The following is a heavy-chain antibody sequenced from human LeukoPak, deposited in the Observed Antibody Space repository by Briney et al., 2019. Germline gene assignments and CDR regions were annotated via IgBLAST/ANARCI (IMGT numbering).Heavy chain of an antibody. D-gene: IGHD6-19*01. CDR1: GGSFRGNY. Sequence: SETLSLTCAVYGGSFRGNYWTWIRQPPGKGLEWIGEISHSGRTNYNPSLKSRVTISVDTSKNQFSLKLSSVTAADTAVYYCARDMAGSSGWYDYYYGMDVWGQGTTVTVSS. V-gene: IGHV4-34*01. J-gene: IGHJ6*02. CDR2: ISHSGRT. CDR3: ARDMAGSSGWYDYYYGMDV.